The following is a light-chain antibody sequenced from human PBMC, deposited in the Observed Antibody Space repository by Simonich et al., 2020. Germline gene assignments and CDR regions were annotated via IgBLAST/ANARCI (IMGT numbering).Light chain of an antibody. CDR3: QSYDSSLSGWV. CDR1: SSNIGAGYD. J-gene: IGLJ3*02. V-gene: IGLV1-40*01. Sequence: QSVLTQPPSVSGAPGQRVTISCTGSSSNIGAGYDVHGYQQLPGTAPKLLIYGNSNRPAWVPDRFSGSKSGTSASLAITGLQAEDEADYYCQSYDSSLSGWVFGGGTKLTVL. CDR2: GNS.